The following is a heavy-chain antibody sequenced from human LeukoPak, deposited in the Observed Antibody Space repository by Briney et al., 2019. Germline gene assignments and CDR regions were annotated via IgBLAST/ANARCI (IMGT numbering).Heavy chain of an antibody. V-gene: IGHV3-73*01. Sequence: GGSLRLSCAASGFTFSGSAMHWVRQASGKGLEWVGRIRSKANGYATSYAASVKGRFTISRDDSKNTAYLQMNSLKTEDTAVYYCANGSTGGGWFDPWGQGTLVTVSS. CDR2: IRSKANGYAT. CDR1: GFTFSGSA. CDR3: ANGSTGGGWFDP. J-gene: IGHJ5*02. D-gene: IGHD7-27*01.